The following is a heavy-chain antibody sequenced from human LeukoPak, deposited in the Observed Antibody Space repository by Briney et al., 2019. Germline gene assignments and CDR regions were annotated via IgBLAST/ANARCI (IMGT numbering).Heavy chain of an antibody. V-gene: IGHV1-46*01. CDR1: GYTFTSYY. D-gene: IGHD7-27*01. CDR3: VGGAPNWGFDY. J-gene: IGHJ4*01. Sequence: GASVKVSCKASGYTFTSYYIHWVRQAPGQGLEYMGIIRPSGSTAYPQKLQGRVTMTRDTSTSAVYMELSSLTSEDTAVYYCVGGAPNWGFDYWGQGTLVTVSS. CDR2: IRPSGST.